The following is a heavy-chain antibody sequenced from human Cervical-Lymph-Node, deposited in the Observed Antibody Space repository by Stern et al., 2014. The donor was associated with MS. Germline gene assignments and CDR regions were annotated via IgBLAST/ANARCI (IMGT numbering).Heavy chain of an antibody. D-gene: IGHD6-13*01. V-gene: IGHV3-74*02. J-gene: IGHJ6*02. CDR2: INRDGSST. CDR1: GFTFSSYW. CDR3: ATRGYSSSLSGMDV. Sequence: QXVDSGGGFVQPGGSLRLSCAASGFTFSSYWMHWVRQAPGTVLVWVSRINRDGSSTSYADSVKGRFTISRDNAKNTLYLQMNSLRAEDTAVYYCATRGYSSSLSGMDVWGQGTTVTVSS.